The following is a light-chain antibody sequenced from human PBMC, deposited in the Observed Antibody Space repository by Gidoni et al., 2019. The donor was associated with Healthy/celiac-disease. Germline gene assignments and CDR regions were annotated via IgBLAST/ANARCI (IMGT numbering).Light chain of an antibody. Sequence: EIVITESTSTLSVSPGERATLSCRARQNVSSNLAWYQQKPGQPPRLLIYGAPTRATGIPARFSGSGSGTEFTLTISSLQSEDFAVYYCQQYNNWPLTFGGLTKLEIK. V-gene: IGKV3-15*01. CDR1: QNVSSN. J-gene: IGKJ4*01. CDR2: GAP. CDR3: QQYNNWPLT.